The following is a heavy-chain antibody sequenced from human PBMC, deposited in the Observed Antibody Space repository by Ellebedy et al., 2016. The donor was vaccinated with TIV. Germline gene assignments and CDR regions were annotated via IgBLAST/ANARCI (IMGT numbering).Heavy chain of an antibody. J-gene: IGHJ3*02. V-gene: IGHV1-2*04. D-gene: IGHD2-21*01. Sequence: ASVKVSXXASGYTFTGYYMHWVRQAPGQGLEWMGWINPNSGGTNYAQKFQGWVTMTRDTSISTAYMELSRLGSDDTAVYYCAASIEGDAFDIWGQGTMVTVSS. CDR1: GYTFTGYY. CDR2: INPNSGGT. CDR3: AASIEGDAFDI.